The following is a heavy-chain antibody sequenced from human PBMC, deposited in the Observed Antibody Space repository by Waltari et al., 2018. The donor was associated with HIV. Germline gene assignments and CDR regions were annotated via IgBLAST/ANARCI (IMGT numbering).Heavy chain of an antibody. D-gene: IGHD2-15*01. Sequence: QVPLVQSGAEVKKPGASVKVSCQVSGYTRSALSMHWVRQAPGNGLEWMGGVDPEQGKTIYAQNFEGRVTMTEDAATDTAYMELSSLRSEDTAVYYCTTEGLYCRCGTCYSRFDPWGQGTLVTVSS. V-gene: IGHV1-24*01. CDR3: TTEGLYCRCGTCYSRFDP. CDR2: VDPEQGKT. J-gene: IGHJ5*02. CDR1: GYTRSALS.